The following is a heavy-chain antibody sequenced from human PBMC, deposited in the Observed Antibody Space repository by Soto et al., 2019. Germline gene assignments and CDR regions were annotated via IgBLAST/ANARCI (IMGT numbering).Heavy chain of an antibody. Sequence: QVQLVQSGAEVKKPGSSVKVSCKASGGTFSSYTISWVRQAPGQGLEWMGRIIPILGIANYAQKFQGRVTITADKSTSTAYMELSSLRSEDTAVYYCARDGYYHYGMDVWGQGTTVTVSS. CDR3: ARDGYYHYGMDV. V-gene: IGHV1-69*08. CDR2: IIPILGIA. J-gene: IGHJ6*02. CDR1: GGTFSSYT.